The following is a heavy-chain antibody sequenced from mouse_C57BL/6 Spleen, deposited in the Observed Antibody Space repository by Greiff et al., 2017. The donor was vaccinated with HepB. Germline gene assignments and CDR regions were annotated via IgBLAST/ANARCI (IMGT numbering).Heavy chain of an antibody. D-gene: IGHD2-2*01. J-gene: IGHJ1*03. CDR2: ISDGGSYT. CDR3: LMVTTGDWYFDV. V-gene: IGHV5-4*03. Sequence: EVKLEESGGGLVKPGGSLKLSCAASGFTFSSYAMSWVRQTPEKRLEWVATISDGGSYTYYPDNVKGRFTISRDNAKNNLYLQMSHLKSEDTAMYYCLMVTTGDWYFDVWGTGTTVTVSS. CDR1: GFTFSSYA.